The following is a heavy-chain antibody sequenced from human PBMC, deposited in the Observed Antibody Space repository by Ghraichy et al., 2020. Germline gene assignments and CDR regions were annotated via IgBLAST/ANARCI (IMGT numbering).Heavy chain of an antibody. CDR2: ISSSSSYI. Sequence: GGSLRLSCAASGFTFSSYSMNWVRQAPGKGLEWVSSISSSSSYIYYADSVKGRFTISRDNAKNSLYLQMNSLRAEDTAVYYCARDHTSDDMITFGENAFDIWGQGTMVTVSS. J-gene: IGHJ3*02. V-gene: IGHV3-21*01. CDR1: GFTFSSYS. D-gene: IGHD3-16*01. CDR3: ARDHTSDDMITFGENAFDI.